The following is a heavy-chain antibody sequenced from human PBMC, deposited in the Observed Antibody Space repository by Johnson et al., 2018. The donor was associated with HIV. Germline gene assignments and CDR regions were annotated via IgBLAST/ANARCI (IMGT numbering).Heavy chain of an antibody. D-gene: IGHD6-13*01. J-gene: IGHJ3*02. CDR2: IKSKTDGGTT. Sequence: VQLVESGGGLVKPGGSLRLSCAASGFTFSNAWMSWVRQAPGKGLEWVGRIKSKTDGGTTDYAAPVKGRFTISRDDSKNTLYLQMNSLRAEDTAVYYCARGRYSSFWYVGGLDAFDIWGQGTMVTVSS. V-gene: IGHV3-15*01. CDR1: GFTFSNAW. CDR3: ARGRYSSFWYVGGLDAFDI.